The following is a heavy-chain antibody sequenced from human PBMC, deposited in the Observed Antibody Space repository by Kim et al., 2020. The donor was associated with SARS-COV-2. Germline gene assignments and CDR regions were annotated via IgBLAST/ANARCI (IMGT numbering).Heavy chain of an antibody. CDR3: ARSGLRYFDWLLSAHGMDV. CDR1: GGTFSSYA. Sequence: SVKVSCKASGGTFSSYAISWVRQAPGQGLEWMGRIIPILGIANYAQKFQGRVTITADKSTSTAYMELSSLRSEDTAVYYCARSGLRYFDWLLSAHGMDVWGQGTTVTVSS. D-gene: IGHD3-9*01. V-gene: IGHV1-69*04. CDR2: IIPILGIA. J-gene: IGHJ6*02.